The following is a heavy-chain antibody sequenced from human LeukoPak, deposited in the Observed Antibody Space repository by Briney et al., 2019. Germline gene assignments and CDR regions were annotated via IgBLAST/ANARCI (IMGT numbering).Heavy chain of an antibody. V-gene: IGHV3-23*01. CDR2: ISGSGGST. CDR3: AKERAPSYYDFWSGPHGY. Sequence: PGGSLRLSCAAPGFTFSSYAMSWVRQAPGKGLEWVSAISGSGGSTYYADSVKGRFTISRDNSKNTLYLRMNSLRAEDTAVYYCAKERAPSYYDFWSGPHGYWGQGTLVTVSS. D-gene: IGHD3-3*01. J-gene: IGHJ4*02. CDR1: GFTFSSYA.